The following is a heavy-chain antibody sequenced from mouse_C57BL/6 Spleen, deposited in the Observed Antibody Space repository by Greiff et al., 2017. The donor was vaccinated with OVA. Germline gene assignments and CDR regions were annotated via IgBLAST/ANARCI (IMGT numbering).Heavy chain of an antibody. CDR3: AREMIKGFDY. J-gene: IGHJ2*01. CDR1: GFTFSSYA. D-gene: IGHD2-4*01. V-gene: IGHV5-4*01. CDR2: ISDGGSYT. Sequence: EVHLVESGGGLVKPGGSLKLSCAASGFTFSSYAMSWVRQTPEKRLEWVATISDGGSYTYYPDNVKGRFTISRDNAKNNLYLQMSHLKSEDTAMYYCAREMIKGFDYWGQGTTLTVSS.